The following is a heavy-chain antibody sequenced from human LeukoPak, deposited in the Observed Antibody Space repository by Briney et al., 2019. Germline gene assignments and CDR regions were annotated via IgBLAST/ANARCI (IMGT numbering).Heavy chain of an antibody. V-gene: IGHV4-59*01. D-gene: IGHD3-22*01. CDR1: GGSLSSYY. J-gene: IGHJ5*02. Sequence: PSETLSLTCTVAGGSLSSYYWSWIRQPPGKGLEYIGFIYYNGTTKYNPSLKSRATISVDTSKNQFSLKLTSVTAADTAVYYCARGRYYYDSSGYYYDNWFDPWGQGTLVTVSS. CDR2: IYYNGTT. CDR3: ARGRYYYDSSGYYYDNWFDP.